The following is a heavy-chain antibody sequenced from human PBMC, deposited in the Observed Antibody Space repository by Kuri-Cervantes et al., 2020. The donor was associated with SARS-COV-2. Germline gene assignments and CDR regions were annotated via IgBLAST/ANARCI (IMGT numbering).Heavy chain of an antibody. V-gene: IGHV3-7*01. CDR2: IKQDGSEK. Sequence: GESLKISCAASGFTFSSYWMSWVRQAPGKGLEWVANIKQDGSEKYYVDSVKGRFTISRDNAKNSLYLQMNSLRAEDTAVYYCARGDFWSGYYFDYWGQRTLVTVSS. J-gene: IGHJ4*02. D-gene: IGHD3-3*01. CDR3: ARGDFWSGYYFDY. CDR1: GFTFSSYW.